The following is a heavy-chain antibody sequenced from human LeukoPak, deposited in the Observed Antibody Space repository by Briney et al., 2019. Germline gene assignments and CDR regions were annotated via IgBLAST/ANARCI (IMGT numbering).Heavy chain of an antibody. V-gene: IGHV1-8*01. Sequence: GASVKVSCKASGYTFTSYDINWVRQATGQGLEWMGWMNPNSGNTGYAQKFQGRVTMTRNTSISTAYMELSSLRSEDTAVYYCARGDYASSYYYYYYMDVWGKGTTVTISS. CDR2: MNPNSGNT. D-gene: IGHD4-17*01. J-gene: IGHJ6*03. CDR3: ARGDYASSYYYYYYMDV. CDR1: GYTFTSYD.